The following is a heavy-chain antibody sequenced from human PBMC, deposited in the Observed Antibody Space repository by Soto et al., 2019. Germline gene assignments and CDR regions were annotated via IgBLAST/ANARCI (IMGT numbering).Heavy chain of an antibody. CDR2: ISSSSSYI. CDR1: GFTFSSYS. V-gene: IGHV3-21*01. J-gene: IGHJ4*02. Sequence: NPXESLRLSFASCGFTFSSYSMNWVRQAPGKGLEWVSSISSSSSYIYYADSVKGRFTISRDNAKNSLYLQMNSLRAEDTAVYYCARDPGRAQWLVPGLWGQGTLVTSPQ. D-gene: IGHD6-19*01. CDR3: ARDPGRAQWLVPGL.